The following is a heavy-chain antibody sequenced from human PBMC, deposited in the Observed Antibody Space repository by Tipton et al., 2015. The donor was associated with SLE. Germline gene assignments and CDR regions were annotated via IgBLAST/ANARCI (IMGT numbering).Heavy chain of an antibody. V-gene: IGHV4-38-2*02. CDR1: GYSISSTYY. Sequence: GLVKPSETLSLTCTVSGYSISSTYYWGWIRQPPGKGLEWIASIYQSESRYYNPSLRSRLTISADTSKNQFSLKLTSVTAADTAVYFCARQDLGRAATLTFDIWGLGTLVTVSS. J-gene: IGHJ4*02. D-gene: IGHD6-25*01. CDR3: ARQDLGRAATLTFDI. CDR2: IYQSESR.